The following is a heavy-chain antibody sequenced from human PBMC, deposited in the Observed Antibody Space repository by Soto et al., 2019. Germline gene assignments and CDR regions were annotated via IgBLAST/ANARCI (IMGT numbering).Heavy chain of an antibody. J-gene: IGHJ4*02. Sequence: QVQLVESGGGVVQPGRSLRLSCAASGFTFSSYGMHWVRQAPGKGLEWVAFIWHDGGNKFYAESVKGRFTISRDNSKNTLYLQMTSLSAEDKAMYYCALDGDVNTGFGKDYWGQGTLVTVSS. D-gene: IGHD3-16*01. V-gene: IGHV3-33*01. CDR2: IWHDGGNK. CDR3: ALDGDVNTGFGKDY. CDR1: GFTFSSYG.